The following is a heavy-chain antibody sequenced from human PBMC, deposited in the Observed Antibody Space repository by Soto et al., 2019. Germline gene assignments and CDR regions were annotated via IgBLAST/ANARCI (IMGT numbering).Heavy chain of an antibody. CDR1: GFTFSSYW. D-gene: IGHD3-3*01. Sequence: EVQLVDSGGGLVQPGGSLRLSCAASGFTFSSYWMSWVRQAPGKGLEWVANIKEDGSEKYYVDSVKGRFTISRDNAKNSLYLQMNSLRAEDTAVYYCVRDPDDSSDAFDIWGQGTMVTVSS. V-gene: IGHV3-7*01. CDR2: IKEDGSEK. CDR3: VRDPDDSSDAFDI. J-gene: IGHJ3*02.